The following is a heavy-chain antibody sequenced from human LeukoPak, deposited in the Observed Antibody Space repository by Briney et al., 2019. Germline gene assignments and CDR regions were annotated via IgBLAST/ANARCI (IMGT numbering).Heavy chain of an antibody. D-gene: IGHD4-23*01. Sequence: SETLSLTCAVYGGSFSGYYWSWIRQPPGKGLEWIGEINHSGSTNYNPSLKSRVTISVDTSKNQFSLKLSSVTAAGTAVYYCARGLVRGSVASHEFDYWGQGTLVTVSS. J-gene: IGHJ4*02. CDR1: GGSFSGYY. CDR2: INHSGST. CDR3: ARGLVRGSVASHEFDY. V-gene: IGHV4-34*01.